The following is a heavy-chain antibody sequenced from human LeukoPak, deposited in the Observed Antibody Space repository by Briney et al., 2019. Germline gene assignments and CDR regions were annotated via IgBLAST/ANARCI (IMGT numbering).Heavy chain of an antibody. D-gene: IGHD2-2*01. CDR3: ARDLGYCSSTSCYEDCPYYYYGMDV. V-gene: IGHV3-33*01. Sequence: PGGSLRLSCAASGLTFSSYGMHWVRQAPGKGLEWVAVIWYDGSNKYYADSVKGRFTISRDNSKNTLYLQMNRLRAEDTAVYYCARDLGYCSSTSCYEDCPYYYYGMDVWGPGTTVTVSS. J-gene: IGHJ6*02. CDR1: GLTFSSYG. CDR2: IWYDGSNK.